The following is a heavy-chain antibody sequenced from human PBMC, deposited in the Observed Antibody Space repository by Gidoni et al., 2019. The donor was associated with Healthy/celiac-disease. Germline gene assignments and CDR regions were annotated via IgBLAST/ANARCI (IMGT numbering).Heavy chain of an antibody. CDR3: ARETITMVRGVLDY. CDR2: IWYDGSNK. CDR1: SSYG. D-gene: IGHD3-10*01. V-gene: IGHV3-33*01. Sequence: SSYGMHWVRQAPGKGLEWVAVIWYDGSNKYYADSVKGRFTISRDNSKNTLYLQMNSLRAEDTAVYYCARETITMVRGVLDYWGQGTLVTVSS. J-gene: IGHJ4*02.